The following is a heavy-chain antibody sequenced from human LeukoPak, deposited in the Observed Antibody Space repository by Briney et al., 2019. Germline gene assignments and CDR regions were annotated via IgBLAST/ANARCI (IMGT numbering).Heavy chain of an antibody. J-gene: IGHJ4*02. Sequence: ASVKVSCKASGYTLTAYYMHWVRQAPGQGLEWMGWINPNTGGTNYAQKFQGRVTMTRNTSISTAYMELSSLRSEDTAVYYCAKVVAADEFDYWGQGTLVTASS. CDR1: GYTLTAYY. D-gene: IGHD2-15*01. V-gene: IGHV1-2*02. CDR2: INPNTGGT. CDR3: AKVVAADEFDY.